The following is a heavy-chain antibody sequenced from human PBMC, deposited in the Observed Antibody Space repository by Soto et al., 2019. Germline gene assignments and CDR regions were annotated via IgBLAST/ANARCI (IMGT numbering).Heavy chain of an antibody. CDR3: ARDGGYSGYDYFDY. CDR1: GGSFSGYY. CDR2: INHSGST. V-gene: IGHV4-34*01. Sequence: QVQLQQWGAGLLKPSETLSLTCAVYGGSFSGYYWSWIRQPPGKGLEWIGEINHSGSTNYNPSLKGRVTISVDTSKNQFSLKLSSVTAADTAVYYCARDGGYSGYDYFDYWGQGTLVTVSS. J-gene: IGHJ4*02. D-gene: IGHD5-12*01.